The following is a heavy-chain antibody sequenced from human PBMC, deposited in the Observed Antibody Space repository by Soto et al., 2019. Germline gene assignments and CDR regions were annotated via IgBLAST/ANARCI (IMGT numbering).Heavy chain of an antibody. J-gene: IGHJ3*02. CDR1: GGSISSYY. V-gene: IGHV4-59*01. Sequence: PSETLSLTCTVSGGSISSYYWSWVRQPPGKGLEWIGYIYYSGSTNYNPSLKSRVTISVDTSKNQFSLKLSSVTAADTAVYYCARDFREGVDIWGQGTMVTVSS. CDR3: ARDFREGVDI. CDR2: IYYSGST. D-gene: IGHD3-16*01.